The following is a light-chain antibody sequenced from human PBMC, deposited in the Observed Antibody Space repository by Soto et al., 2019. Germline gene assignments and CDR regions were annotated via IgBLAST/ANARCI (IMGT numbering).Light chain of an antibody. V-gene: IGKV3-11*01. J-gene: IGKJ4*01. CDR3: QQRSNWPLT. CDR2: DAS. CDR1: QSVSSF. Sequence: EVVLPQSPGTLSLSPGGRATLSCRASQSVSSFLAWYQQKPGQPPRLLIYDASNRAAGIPARFSGSGSGTDYTLTISSLEPEDFAVYYCQQRSNWPLTFGGGTKVDIK.